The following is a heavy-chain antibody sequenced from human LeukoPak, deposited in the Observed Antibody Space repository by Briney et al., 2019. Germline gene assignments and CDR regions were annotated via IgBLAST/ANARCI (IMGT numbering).Heavy chain of an antibody. CDR3: ARDWRSADAFDI. CDR2: ISYDGSNK. Sequence: GGSLRLSCAASGTTFSSYGMHWVRQAPGKGLEWVAVISYDGSNKYYADSVKGRFTISRDNSKNTLYLQMNSLRAEDTAVYYCARDWRSADAFDIWGQGTMVTVSS. D-gene: IGHD3-10*01. J-gene: IGHJ3*02. CDR1: GTTFSSYG. V-gene: IGHV3-30*03.